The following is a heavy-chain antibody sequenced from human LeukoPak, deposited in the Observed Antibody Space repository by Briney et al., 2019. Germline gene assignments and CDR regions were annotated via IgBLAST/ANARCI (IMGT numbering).Heavy chain of an antibody. Sequence: ASVKVSCKASGYTFTGYYMHWVRQAPGQGLEWMGRINPNSGGTNYAQKFQGRVTMTRDTSISTAYMELSGLRSDDTAVYYCARLDCGGDCYPEYFQHWGQGTLVTVSS. CDR3: ARLDCGGDCYPEYFQH. CDR2: INPNSGGT. V-gene: IGHV1-2*06. D-gene: IGHD2-21*02. J-gene: IGHJ1*01. CDR1: GYTFTGYY.